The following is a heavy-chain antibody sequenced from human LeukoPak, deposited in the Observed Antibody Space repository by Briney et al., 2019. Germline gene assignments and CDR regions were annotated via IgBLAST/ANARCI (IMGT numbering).Heavy chain of an antibody. CDR1: GFTFSNSA. CDR3: AASPGTVGAFDI. J-gene: IGHJ3*02. V-gene: IGHV1-58*01. CDR2: IVVGSINT. Sequence: SVKVSCKASGFTFSNSAVQWVRQARGQRLEWIGWIVVGSINTNYAQKFQERVTITRDMSTSTAYMELNSLTSEDTAVYYCAASPGTVGAFDIWGQGSMVTVSS. D-gene: IGHD3-16*01.